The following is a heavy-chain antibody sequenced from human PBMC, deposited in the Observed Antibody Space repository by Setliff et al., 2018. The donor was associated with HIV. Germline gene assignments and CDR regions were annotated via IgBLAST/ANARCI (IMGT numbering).Heavy chain of an antibody. CDR3: ARGPYTSSWYVSVYWFDP. CDR1: GGSFSGYF. V-gene: IGHV4-34*01. Sequence: SETLSLTCAVNGGSFSGYFWSWIRQPPGKGLEWIGEINNSGSTNYNPSLKSRVTISVDTSKNQFSLKLTSVTAADTAVYYCARGPYTSSWYVSVYWFDPWGQGTLVTVSS. CDR2: INNSGST. D-gene: IGHD6-13*01. J-gene: IGHJ5*02.